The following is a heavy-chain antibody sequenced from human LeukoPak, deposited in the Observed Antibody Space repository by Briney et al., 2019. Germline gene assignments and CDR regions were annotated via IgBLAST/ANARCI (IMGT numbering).Heavy chain of an antibody. J-gene: IGHJ1*01. CDR3: ARDSQEFFQH. CDR1: GFTFSSYW. CDR2: INNDGRTT. V-gene: IGHV3-74*01. Sequence: GGSLRLSCAASGFTFSSYWMHWVRQAPGKGLMWVSRINNDGRTTTYADSVKGRFTISRDNSKNSLYLQMNSLRTEDTALYYCARDSQEFFQHWGQGTLVTVSS.